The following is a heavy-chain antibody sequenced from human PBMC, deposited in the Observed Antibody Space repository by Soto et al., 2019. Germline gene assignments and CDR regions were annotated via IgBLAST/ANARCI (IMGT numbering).Heavy chain of an antibody. J-gene: IGHJ4*02. V-gene: IGHV3-23*01. CDR1: GFTFSSNA. D-gene: IGHD6-19*01. CDR3: ATGPVKFDY. Sequence: GGSQRLSCAASGFTFSSNAVSWVRQAPGKGLEWVAGIGGSGSITDYTDSVKGRFTISRDNSKNTLYLQINNVRAEDTALYYCATGPVKFDYWGQGTQVTVSS. CDR2: IGGSGSIT.